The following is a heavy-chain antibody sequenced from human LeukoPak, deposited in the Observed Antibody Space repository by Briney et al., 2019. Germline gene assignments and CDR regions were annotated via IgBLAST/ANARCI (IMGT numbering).Heavy chain of an antibody. J-gene: IGHJ4*02. Sequence: PGGSLRLSCAASGFTFSTDGMSWVRQAPGKGLVWVSAISGSGGSTYYADSVKGRFTISRDNSKNTLYLQMNSLRAEDTAVYYCAKHPIGPTVTYYFDYWGQGTLVTVSS. CDR1: GFTFSTDG. CDR2: ISGSGGST. V-gene: IGHV3-23*01. CDR3: AKHPIGPTVTYYFDY. D-gene: IGHD4-17*01.